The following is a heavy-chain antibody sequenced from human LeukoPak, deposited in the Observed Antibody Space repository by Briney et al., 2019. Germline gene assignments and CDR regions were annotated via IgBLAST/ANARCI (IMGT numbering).Heavy chain of an antibody. CDR3: AKDQPFDY. V-gene: IGHV3-23*01. Sequence: RGSLRLSFAASGFTFSIYAMRSVRPAPGKWLEWVSAISGSGRSTFYADSVKGRFTISRDNSKNTLYLQMNSVRAEDTAVYYCAKDQPFDYWGQGTLVTVSS. CDR2: ISGSGRST. CDR1: GFTFSIYA. J-gene: IGHJ4*02.